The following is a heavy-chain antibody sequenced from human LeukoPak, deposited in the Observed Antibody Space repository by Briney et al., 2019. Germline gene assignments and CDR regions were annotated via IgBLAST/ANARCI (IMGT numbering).Heavy chain of an antibody. J-gene: IGHJ6*03. CDR3: ATGLPITMVRGVPSYYYYYMDV. D-gene: IGHD3-10*01. CDR2: FDPEDGET. CDR1: GYTFSSYA. Sequence: GASVKVSCKASGYTFSSYAISWVRQAPGKGLEWMGGFDPEDGETIYAQKFQGRVTMTEDTSTDTAYMELSSLRSEDTAVYYCATGLPITMVRGVPSYYYYYMDVWGKGTTVTISS. V-gene: IGHV1-24*01.